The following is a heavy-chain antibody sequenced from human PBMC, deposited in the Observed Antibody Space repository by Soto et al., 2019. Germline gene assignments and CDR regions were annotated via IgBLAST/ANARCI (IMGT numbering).Heavy chain of an antibody. V-gene: IGHV4-31*03. J-gene: IGHJ4*02. CDR3: ARGRGGYSYGYGGWYFDY. Sequence: LSLTCTVSGGSISSGGYYWSWIRQHPGKGLEWIGYIYYSGSTYYNPSLKSRVTISVDTSKNQFSLKLSSVTAADTAVYYCARGRGGYSYGYGGWYFDYWGQGTLVTVSS. D-gene: IGHD5-18*01. CDR1: GGSISSGGYY. CDR2: IYYSGST.